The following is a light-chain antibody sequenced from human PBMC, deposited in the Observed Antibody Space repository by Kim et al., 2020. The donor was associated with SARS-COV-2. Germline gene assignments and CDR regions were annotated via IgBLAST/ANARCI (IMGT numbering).Light chain of an antibody. Sequence: ASVGDRGTITCRASQGISNYLAWFQQKPGKAPKSLIYAASSLQSALPSEFSGRVSGTDFTLTTNGRQPEEVATYYCQQYDSYPFSCGRGTQLDIK. J-gene: IGKJ5*01. V-gene: IGKV1-16*02. CDR1: QGISNY. CDR2: AAS. CDR3: QQYDSYPFS.